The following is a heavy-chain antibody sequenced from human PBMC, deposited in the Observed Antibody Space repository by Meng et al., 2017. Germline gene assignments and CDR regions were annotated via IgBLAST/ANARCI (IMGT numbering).Heavy chain of an antibody. CDR1: GCSLSSYG. D-gene: IGHD2/OR15-2a*01. CDR2: IWYDGSNK. CDR3: ARGLSTTYWYFDL. V-gene: IGHV3-33*01. Sequence: RLVGSGGGVVSPGRSLRLSCEAFGCSLSSYGMHWVSQAPGKGLEWVAVIWYDGSNKYYADSVKGRFTISRDNSKNTLYLQMNSLRAEDTAVYYCARGLSTTYWYFDLWGRGTLVTVSS. J-gene: IGHJ2*01.